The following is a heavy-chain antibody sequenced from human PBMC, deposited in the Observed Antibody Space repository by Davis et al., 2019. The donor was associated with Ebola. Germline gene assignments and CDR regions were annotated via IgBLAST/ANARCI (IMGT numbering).Heavy chain of an antibody. Sequence: SETLSLTCTVSGDSMSDYYYNWIRQPPGKGLEWIGEINHSGRTNFNPSLRSQVTISVDTSKNQFSLKLSSVTAADTAVYYCARRGVNCSGGSCYWGFDYWGQGTLVTVSS. CDR3: ARRGVNCSGGSCYWGFDY. V-gene: IGHV4-34*01. J-gene: IGHJ4*02. CDR2: INHSGRT. D-gene: IGHD2-15*01. CDR1: GDSMSDYY.